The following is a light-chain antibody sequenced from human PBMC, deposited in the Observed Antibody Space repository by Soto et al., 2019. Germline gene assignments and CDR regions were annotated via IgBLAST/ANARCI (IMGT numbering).Light chain of an antibody. V-gene: IGLV2-14*01. CDR2: EVS. CDR3: CSYTSSSTYV. J-gene: IGLJ1*01. Sequence: QSALTQPASVSGSPGQSITISCTGTSSDVGGYNYVSWYQQHPGKAPKVMIYEVSTRPSGVSNRFSGSKSGNTASLTISGLQAEDEVDYYCCSYTSSSTYVFGTGTKLTVL. CDR1: SSDVGGYNY.